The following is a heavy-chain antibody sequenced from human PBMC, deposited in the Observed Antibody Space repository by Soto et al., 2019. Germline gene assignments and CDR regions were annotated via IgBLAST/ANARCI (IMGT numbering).Heavy chain of an antibody. CDR3: ARGITKYGMDV. V-gene: IGHV4-30-2*01. CDR2: IYHSGST. J-gene: IGHJ6*02. D-gene: IGHD1-20*01. CDR1: GGSISSGGYS. Sequence: SETLSLTCAVSGGSISSGGYSWSWIRQPPGKGLEWIGYIYHSGSTYYNPSLKSRVTISVDRSKNQFSLKLSSVTAADTAVYYCARGITKYGMDVWGQGTTVTVSS.